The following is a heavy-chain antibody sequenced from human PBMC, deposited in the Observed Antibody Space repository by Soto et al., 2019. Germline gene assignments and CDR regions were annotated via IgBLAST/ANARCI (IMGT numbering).Heavy chain of an antibody. V-gene: IGHV4-34*01. J-gene: IGHJ4*02. Sequence: SETLSLTCTVSGGSISSYYWSWIRQPPGKGLEWIGEINHSGSTNYNPSLKSRVTISVDTSKNQFSLKLSSVTAADTAVYYCARGRDLVVVAATLDYWGQGTLVTVSS. CDR2: INHSGST. CDR3: ARGRDLVVVAATLDY. CDR1: GGSISSYY. D-gene: IGHD2-15*01.